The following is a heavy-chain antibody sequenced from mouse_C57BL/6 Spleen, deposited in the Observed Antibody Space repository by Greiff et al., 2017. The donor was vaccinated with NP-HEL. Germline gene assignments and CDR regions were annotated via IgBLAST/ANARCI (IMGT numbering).Heavy chain of an antibody. J-gene: IGHJ1*03. Sequence: QVQLQQSGAELVRPGASVKMSCKASGYTFTSYNMHWVKQTPRQGLEWIGAIYPGNGDTSYNQKFKGKATLTVDKSSSTAYMQLSSLTSEDFAVYFCARWIYYYGSSYEWYFDVWGTGTTVTVSS. CDR1: GYTFTSYN. CDR2: IYPGNGDT. D-gene: IGHD1-1*01. CDR3: ARWIYYYGSSYEWYFDV. V-gene: IGHV1-12*01.